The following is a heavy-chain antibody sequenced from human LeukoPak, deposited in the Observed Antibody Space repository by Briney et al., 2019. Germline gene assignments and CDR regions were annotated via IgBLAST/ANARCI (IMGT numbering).Heavy chain of an antibody. V-gene: IGHV4-61*08. D-gene: IGHD3-3*01. CDR2: ILNGVTT. Sequence: SEALSLTCTVSGDSVSSGGYYWTWVRQPPGKGLEWIGYILNGVTTKYNPSLPSRVTISLDTSKNQFSLKVSSVTAAETAVYYCARVGNYEGYYWGQGTLVSVSS. CDR1: GDSVSSGGYY. CDR3: ARVGNYEGYY. J-gene: IGHJ4*02.